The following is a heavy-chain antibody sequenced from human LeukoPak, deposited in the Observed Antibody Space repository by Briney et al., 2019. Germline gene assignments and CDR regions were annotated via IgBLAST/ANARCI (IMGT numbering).Heavy chain of an antibody. D-gene: IGHD2-15*01. V-gene: IGHV1-8*01. CDR1: GYTFTSCD. CDR3: ARASSRRGYYYMDV. J-gene: IGHJ6*03. Sequence: ASVKVSFKASGYTFTSCDINWVRQATGQGLEWMGWMNPNSGNTGYAQKFQGRVTMTRNTSISTAYMELSSLRSEDTAVYYCARASSRRGYYYMDVWGKGTTVSVSS. CDR2: MNPNSGNT.